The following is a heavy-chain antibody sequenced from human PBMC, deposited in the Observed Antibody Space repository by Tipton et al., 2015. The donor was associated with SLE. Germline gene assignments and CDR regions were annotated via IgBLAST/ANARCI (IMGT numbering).Heavy chain of an antibody. D-gene: IGHD2-21*02. J-gene: IGHJ4*02. V-gene: IGHV4-39*01. CDR1: GGSISSTTYY. CDR3: TRGGTASSSDY. Sequence: TLSLTCTVSGGSISSTTYYWVWIRQPPGKGLEWIGSIYSSGITNYSPSLKSRLIMSVDTSKNQFSLSLRSVTATDTAIYYCTRGGTASSSDYWGQGTLVTVSS. CDR2: IYSSGIT.